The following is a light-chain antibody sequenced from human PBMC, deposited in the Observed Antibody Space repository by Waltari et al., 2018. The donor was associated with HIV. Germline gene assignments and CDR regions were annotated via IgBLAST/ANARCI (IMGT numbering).Light chain of an antibody. V-gene: IGLV1-40*01. CDR2: GNN. CDR3: QSYDSSLSGSV. Sequence: SVLTQPPSVSGAPGQRVTISCTGSSSNIGARFDVHWYQQLPGTAPKLPIYGNNHRPSGVPDRFSGSKSGTSASLAITGLQAEDEADYYCQSYDSSLSGSVFGGGTKLTVL. J-gene: IGLJ2*01. CDR1: SSNIGARFD.